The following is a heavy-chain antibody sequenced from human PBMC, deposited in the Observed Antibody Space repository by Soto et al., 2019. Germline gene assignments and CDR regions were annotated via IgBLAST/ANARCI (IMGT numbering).Heavy chain of an antibody. D-gene: IGHD6-19*01. CDR1: GGSINSSSYF. V-gene: IGHV4-39*01. CDR3: ARHYSSGSRNWFDP. Sequence: PSETLSLTCSVSGGSINSSSYFWGWVRQPPGKGLEWIGSIYYSGSTYYNPSLRSRVTISVDTSRNQFSLKLSSVTAADTAVFYCARHYSSGSRNWFDPWGQGTLVTVSS. J-gene: IGHJ5*02. CDR2: IYYSGST.